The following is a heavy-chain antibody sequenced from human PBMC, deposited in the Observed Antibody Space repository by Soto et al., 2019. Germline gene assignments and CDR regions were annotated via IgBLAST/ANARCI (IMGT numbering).Heavy chain of an antibody. D-gene: IGHD3-22*01. J-gene: IGHJ4*02. CDR1: GYTFTSYA. Sequence: GASVKVSCKASGYTFTSYAMHWVRQAPGQRLEWMGWINAGNGNTKYSQKFQGRVTITRDTSASTAYMELSSLRSEDTAVYYCARVPVVITTCGSEKYFDYWGQGTLVTVSS. V-gene: IGHV1-3*01. CDR2: INAGNGNT. CDR3: ARVPVVITTCGSEKYFDY.